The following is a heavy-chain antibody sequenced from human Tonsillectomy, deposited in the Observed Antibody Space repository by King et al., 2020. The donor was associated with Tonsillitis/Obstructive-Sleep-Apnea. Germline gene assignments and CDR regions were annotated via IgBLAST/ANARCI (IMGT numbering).Heavy chain of an antibody. CDR1: GYSFTSYW. CDR2: IYPGDSDT. CDR3: ARHCTNGVCYTGDY. V-gene: IGHV5-51*01. D-gene: IGHD2-8*01. J-gene: IGHJ4*02. Sequence: VQLVESGAEVKKPGESLKISCKGSGYSFTSYWIGWVRQMPGKGLEWMGIIYPGDSDTRYSPSFQGQVTISANNSISTAYLQWSSLKASDTARYYCARHCTNGVCYTGDYCGQGTLVTVSS.